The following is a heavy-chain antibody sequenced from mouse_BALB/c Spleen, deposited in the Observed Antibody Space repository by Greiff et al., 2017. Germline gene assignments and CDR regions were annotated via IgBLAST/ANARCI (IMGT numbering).Heavy chain of an antibody. Sequence: VQLQQSGAELARPGASVKMSCKASGYTFTSYAMHWVKQRPGKGLEWIGYINPSGGYTNYNQKFKDKATLTADKTSSTAYMQLSRLTAEDSEVYYCASWYYYVSSYLDFWGQGTTLTVSS. CDR3: ASWYYYVSSYLDF. D-gene: IGHD1-1*01. J-gene: IGHJ2*01. V-gene: IGHV1-4*01. CDR1: GYTFTSYA. CDR2: INPSGGYT.